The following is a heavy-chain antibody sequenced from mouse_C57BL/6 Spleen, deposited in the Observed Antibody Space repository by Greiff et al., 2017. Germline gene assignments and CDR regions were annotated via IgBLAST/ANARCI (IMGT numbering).Heavy chain of an antibody. J-gene: IGHJ3*01. Sequence: EVQLQQSGAELVKPGASVKLSCTASGFNIKDYYMHWVKQRTEKGLEWIGRINTEDGETKEATKFPGKATITADTSSSKAYLQLSSLTSEDTAVFYCGRVLCAYWGQGTLVTVSA. CDR2: INTEDGET. CDR1: GFNIKDYY. CDR3: GRVLCAY. V-gene: IGHV14-2*01.